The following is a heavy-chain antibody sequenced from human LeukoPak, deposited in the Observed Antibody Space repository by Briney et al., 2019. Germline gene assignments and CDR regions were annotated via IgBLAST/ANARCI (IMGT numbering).Heavy chain of an antibody. CDR1: GFTFSSYS. CDR2: ISSSSSYI. CDR3: AKVAVYCGGDCAAQTDY. J-gene: IGHJ4*02. V-gene: IGHV3-21*04. Sequence: GGSLRLSCAASGFTFSSYSMNWVRQAPGKGLEWVSSISSSSSYIYYADSVKGRFTISRDNAKNSLYLQMNSLRAEDTAVYYCAKVAVYCGGDCAAQTDYWGQGTLVTVSS. D-gene: IGHD2-21*02.